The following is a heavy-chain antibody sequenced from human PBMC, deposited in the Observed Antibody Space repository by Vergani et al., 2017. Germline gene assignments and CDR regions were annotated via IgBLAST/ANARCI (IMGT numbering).Heavy chain of an antibody. J-gene: IGHJ4*02. CDR2: ISSSSSYI. D-gene: IGHD3-3*01. Sequence: EVQLVESGGGLVKPGGSLRLSCAASGFTFSSYSMNWVRQAPGKGLEWVSSISSSSSYIYYADSVKGRFTISRDNAKNSLYLQMNSLRAEDTAVYYCASGTSEWLLSPPNWYWGQGTLVTVSS. V-gene: IGHV3-21*01. CDR1: GFTFSSYS. CDR3: ASGTSEWLLSPPNWY.